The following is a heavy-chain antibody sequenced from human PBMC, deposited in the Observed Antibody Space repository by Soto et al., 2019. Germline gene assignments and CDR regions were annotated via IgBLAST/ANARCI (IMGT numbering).Heavy chain of an antibody. V-gene: IGHV4-59*01. CDR2: IYYSGST. J-gene: IGHJ5*02. Sequence: SETLCLTCTVSGGSISSYYWSWIRQPPGKGLEWIGYIYYSGSTNYNPSLKSRVTISVDTSKNQFSLKLSSVTAADTAVYYCARIIWSGYYALLGWFDPWGQGTRVTVSS. CDR1: GGSISSYY. CDR3: ARIIWSGYYALLGWFDP. D-gene: IGHD3-3*01.